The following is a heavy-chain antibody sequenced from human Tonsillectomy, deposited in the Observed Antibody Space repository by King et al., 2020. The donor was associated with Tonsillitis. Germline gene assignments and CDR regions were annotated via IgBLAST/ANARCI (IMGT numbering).Heavy chain of an antibody. V-gene: IGHV1-8*01. J-gene: IGHJ6*02. CDR2: MNPNSGNT. Sequence: VQLVESGAEVKKPGASVKVSCKASGYTFTSYDINWVRQATGQGLEWMGWMNPNSGNTSYAQKFQGRVTMTRNTSISTAYMELSSLRTEDTAVYYCVRVGELLYYYYGMDVWGQGTTVTVSS. CDR1: GYTFTSYD. CDR3: VRVGELLYYYYGMDV. D-gene: IGHD3-10*01.